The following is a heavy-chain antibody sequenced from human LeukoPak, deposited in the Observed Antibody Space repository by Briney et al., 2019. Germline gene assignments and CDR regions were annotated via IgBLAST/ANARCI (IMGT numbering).Heavy chain of an antibody. J-gene: IGHJ6*02. CDR1: GYTFTGYY. D-gene: IGHD5-18*01. CDR3: ARGLDRAMVYGMDV. Sequence: ASVKVSCKASGYTFTGYYMHWVRQAPGQGLEWMGWINPNSGGTNYAQKFQGRVTMTRDTSISTAYMELSRLRSDDTAVYYCARGLDRAMVYGMDVWGQGTTVTVSS. V-gene: IGHV1-2*02. CDR2: INPNSGGT.